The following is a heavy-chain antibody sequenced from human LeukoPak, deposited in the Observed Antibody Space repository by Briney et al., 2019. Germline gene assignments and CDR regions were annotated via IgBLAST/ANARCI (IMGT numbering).Heavy chain of an antibody. Sequence: GGSLRLSCAASGFTFDDYAMHWVRQAPGKGLEWVSGISWNSGSIGYADSVKGRFTISRDNAKNSLYLQMNSLRAEDTALYYCAKDLGGTYYYGSGTPAYYYYGMDVWGQGTTVTVSS. D-gene: IGHD3-10*01. V-gene: IGHV3-9*01. CDR2: ISWNSGSI. CDR1: GFTFDDYA. J-gene: IGHJ6*02. CDR3: AKDLGGTYYYGSGTPAYYYYGMDV.